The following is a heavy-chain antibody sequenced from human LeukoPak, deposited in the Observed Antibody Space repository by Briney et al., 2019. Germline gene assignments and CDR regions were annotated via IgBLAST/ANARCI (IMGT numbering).Heavy chain of an antibody. V-gene: IGHV4-61*02. CDR3: ARDSQLRSYRGYYYYYYMDV. Sequence: SQTLSLTCTVSGGSISSGSYYWSWIRQPAGKGLEWIGRIYTSGSTNYNPSLKSRVTISVDTSKNQFSLKLSSVTAADTAVYYCARDSQLRSYRGYYYYYYMDVWGKGTTVTVSS. J-gene: IGHJ6*03. D-gene: IGHD1-26*01. CDR2: IYTSGST. CDR1: GGSISSGSYY.